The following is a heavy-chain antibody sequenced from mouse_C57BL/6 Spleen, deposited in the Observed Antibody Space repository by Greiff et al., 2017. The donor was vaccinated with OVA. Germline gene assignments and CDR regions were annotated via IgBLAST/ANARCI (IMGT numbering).Heavy chain of an antibody. CDR3: ARGDYYGPSPFDY. V-gene: IGHV5-16*01. J-gene: IGHJ2*01. Sequence: EVQRVESEGGLVQPGSSMKLSCTASGFTFSDYYMAWVRQVPEKGLEWVANINYDGSSTYYLDSLKSRFIISRDNAKNILYLQMSSLKSEDTATYYCARGDYYGPSPFDYWGQGTTLTVSS. D-gene: IGHD1-1*01. CDR2: INYDGSST. CDR1: GFTFSDYY.